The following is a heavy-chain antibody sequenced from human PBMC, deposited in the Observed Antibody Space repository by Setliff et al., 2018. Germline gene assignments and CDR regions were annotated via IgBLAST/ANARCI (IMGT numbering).Heavy chain of an antibody. J-gene: IGHJ4*02. CDR3: AREIVGNSWYDY. D-gene: IGHD6-13*01. V-gene: IGHV7-4-1*02. CDR1: GYSFTNYA. Sequence: ASVKVSCKASGYSFTNYAINWVRQARGQGLEWMGWINTKTGYPVYAQGFTGRFVFSLDTSVSTAYLQIRSLMAEDTAVYYCAREIVGNSWYDYWGQGTPVTSPQ. CDR2: INTKTGYP.